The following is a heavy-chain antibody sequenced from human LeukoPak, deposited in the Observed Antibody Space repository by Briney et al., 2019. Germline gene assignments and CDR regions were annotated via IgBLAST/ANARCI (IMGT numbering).Heavy chain of an antibody. Sequence: SETLSLTCAVSGYSIRSGYYWGWIRQPPGKGLEWIGSIYHSGSTYYNPSLKSRVTISVDTSKNQFSLKLSSVTAADTAVYYCARGEPVAMYYPNWFDPWGQGTLVTVSS. D-gene: IGHD2-2*01. CDR3: ARGEPVAMYYPNWFDP. J-gene: IGHJ5*02. V-gene: IGHV4-38-2*01. CDR1: GYSIRSGYY. CDR2: IYHSGST.